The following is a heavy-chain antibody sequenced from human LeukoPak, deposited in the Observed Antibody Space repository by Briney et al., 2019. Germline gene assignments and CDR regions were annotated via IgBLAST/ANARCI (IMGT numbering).Heavy chain of an antibody. V-gene: IGHV4-4*02. J-gene: IGHJ4*02. CDR3: ATTTVVTKGLYYFDY. CDR2: IYHSGST. D-gene: IGHD4-23*01. CDR1: GGSISSSNW. Sequence: SETLSLTCAVSGGSISSSNWWSWVRQPPGKGLEWIGEIYHSGSTNYNPSLKSRVTISVDKSKNQFSLKLSSVTAADTAVYYCATTTVVTKGLYYFDYWGQGTLVTVSS.